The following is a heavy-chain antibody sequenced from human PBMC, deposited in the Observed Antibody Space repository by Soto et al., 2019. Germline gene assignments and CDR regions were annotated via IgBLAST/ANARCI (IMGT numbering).Heavy chain of an antibody. D-gene: IGHD6-19*01. CDR1: GGSFSCYY. CDR3: ARRPSSGWYYYYGMDV. CDR2: INHSGST. Sequence: PSETLSLTCAVYGGSFSCYYWSWIRQPPGKGLEWIGEINHSGSTNYNPSLKSRVTISVDTSKNQFSLKLSSVTAADTAVYYCARRPSSGWYYYYGMDVWGQGTTVTVSS. J-gene: IGHJ6*02. V-gene: IGHV4-34*01.